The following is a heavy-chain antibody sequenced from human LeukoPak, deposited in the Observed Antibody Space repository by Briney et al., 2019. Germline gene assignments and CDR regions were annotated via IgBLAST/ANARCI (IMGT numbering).Heavy chain of an antibody. V-gene: IGHV3-21*01. CDR2: ISSSSSYI. J-gene: IGHJ4*02. CDR3: ARARNNYDSSGYSALDY. Sequence: GSSLRLSCVASGFTFSSYNMNWVRQAPGKELEWVSSISSSSSYILYADSVKGRFTISRDNAKNSLYLQMSRLRAEDTAVYYWARARNNYDSSGYSALDYWGQGTLVTVS. CDR1: GFTFSSYN. D-gene: IGHD3-22*01.